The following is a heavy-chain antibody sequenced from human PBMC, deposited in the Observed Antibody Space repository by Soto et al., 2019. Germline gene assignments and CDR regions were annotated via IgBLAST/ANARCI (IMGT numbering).Heavy chain of an antibody. D-gene: IGHD6-13*01. CDR3: ALSSSPFYGMDV. Sequence: ASVKVSCKASGYTFTGYYMHWVRQAPGQGLEWMGWINPNSGGTNYAQKFQGRVTMTRVTSISTAYMELSRLRSDDTAVYYCALSSSPFYGMDVWGQGTTVTVSS. CDR2: INPNSGGT. J-gene: IGHJ6*02. V-gene: IGHV1-2*02. CDR1: GYTFTGYY.